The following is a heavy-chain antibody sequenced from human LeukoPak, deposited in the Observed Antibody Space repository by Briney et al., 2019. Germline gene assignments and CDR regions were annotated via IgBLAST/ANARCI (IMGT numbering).Heavy chain of an antibody. D-gene: IGHD6-19*01. CDR3: ARRSSGWYYFDY. V-gene: IGHV1-69*13. CDR1: GGTFSSYA. J-gene: IGHJ4*02. Sequence: ASVKVSCKASGGTFSSYAISWVRQAPGQGLEWMGGIIPIFGTANYAQKFQGRVTITADESTSTAYMGLSSLRSEDTAVYYCARRSSGWYYFDYWGQGTLVTVSS. CDR2: IIPIFGTA.